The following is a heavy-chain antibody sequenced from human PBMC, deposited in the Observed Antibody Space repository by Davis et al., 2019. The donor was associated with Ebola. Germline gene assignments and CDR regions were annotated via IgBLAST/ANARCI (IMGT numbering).Heavy chain of an antibody. CDR3: ATGRVTTVSYFDH. D-gene: IGHD4-11*01. CDR1: GFTFSGFA. J-gene: IGHJ4*02. V-gene: IGHV3-30*03. Sequence: GESLKISCVASGFTFSGFAMHWVRQAPGKGLEWVAVMAHDGRNQYYAESIKGRFTISRDTSKNTLYLQMNSLKPEDTAVCYCATGRVTTVSYFDHWGKGTLVTVSS. CDR2: MAHDGRNQ.